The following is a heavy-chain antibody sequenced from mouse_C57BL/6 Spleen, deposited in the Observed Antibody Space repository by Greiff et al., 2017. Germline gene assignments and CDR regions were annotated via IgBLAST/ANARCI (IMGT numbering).Heavy chain of an antibody. V-gene: IGHV1-80*01. D-gene: IGHD1-1*01. CDR2: IYPGDGDT. CDR3: ARVPYYDGSSYEEDYYAMDY. J-gene: IGHJ4*01. Sequence: QVQLQQSGAELVKPGASVKISCKASGYAFSSYWMNWVKQRPGKGLEWIGQIYPGDGDTNYNGKFKGTATLTAAKSSSTAYMQLSSLTSEDSAVYFCARVPYYDGSSYEEDYYAMDYWGQGTSVTVSS. CDR1: GYAFSSYW.